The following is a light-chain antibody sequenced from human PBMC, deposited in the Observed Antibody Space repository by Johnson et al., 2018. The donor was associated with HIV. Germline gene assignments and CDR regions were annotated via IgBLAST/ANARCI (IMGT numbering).Light chain of an antibody. V-gene: IGLV1-51*01. CDR3: GTWDSSLRGGV. J-gene: IGLJ1*01. CDR2: DNN. Sequence: QSVLTQPPSVSAAPGQKVTISCSGSSSNIGNNYVSWYQQLPGTAPKLLIYDNNKRPSGIPDRFSGSTSGTSATLGINGLQTGDEADYYCGTWDSSLRGGVFGTGTKVTVL. CDR1: SSNIGNNY.